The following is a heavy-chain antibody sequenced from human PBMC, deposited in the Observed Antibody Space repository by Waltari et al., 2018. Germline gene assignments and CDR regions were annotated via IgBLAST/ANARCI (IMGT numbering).Heavy chain of an antibody. CDR3: ARGCKDMVQGPPPNPMDV. CDR2: IYSGGST. V-gene: IGHV3-23*03. CDR1: GFTFSSYA. D-gene: IGHD3-10*01. J-gene: IGHJ6*02. Sequence: EVQLLESGGGLVQPGGSLRLSCAASGFTFSSYAMSWVRQAPGKGLEWVSVIYSGGSTYYADSVKGRFTISRDNSKNTLYLQMNSLRAEDTAVYYCARGCKDMVQGPPPNPMDVWGQGTTVTVSS.